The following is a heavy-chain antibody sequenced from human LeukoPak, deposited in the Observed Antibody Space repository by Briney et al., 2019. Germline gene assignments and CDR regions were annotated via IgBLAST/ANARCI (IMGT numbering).Heavy chain of an antibody. CDR2: IYYSGST. J-gene: IGHJ4*02. CDR1: GGSISSSSYY. D-gene: IGHD2-2*02. Sequence: SETLSLTCTVSGGSISSSSYYWGWIRQPPGKGLEWIGSIYYSGSTYYNPSLKSRVTISVDTSKNQFSLKLSSVTAADTAVYYCARTVPAAIQFDYWGQGTLVTVSS. V-gene: IGHV4-39*01. CDR3: ARTVPAAIQFDY.